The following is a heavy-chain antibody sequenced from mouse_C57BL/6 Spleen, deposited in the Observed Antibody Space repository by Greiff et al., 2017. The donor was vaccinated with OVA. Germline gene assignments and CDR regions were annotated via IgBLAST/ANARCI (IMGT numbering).Heavy chain of an antibody. J-gene: IGHJ4*01. CDR1: GFTFTDYY. Sequence: EVQGVESGGGLVQPGGSLSLSCAASGFTFTDYYMSWVRQPPGKALEWLGFIRNKANGYTTEYSASVKGRFTISREKSQSILYLQMNALGAEDSATYYCARLRPSMDYWGQGTSVTVSS. V-gene: IGHV7-3*01. CDR2: IRNKANGYTT. D-gene: IGHD3-2*02. CDR3: ARLRPSMDY.